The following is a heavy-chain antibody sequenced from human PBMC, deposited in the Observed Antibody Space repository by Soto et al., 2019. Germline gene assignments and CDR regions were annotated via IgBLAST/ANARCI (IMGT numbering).Heavy chain of an antibody. J-gene: IGHJ6*02. CDR1: GGSFSGYY. Sequence: QVQLQQWGAGLLKPSETLSLTCAVYGGSFSGYYWSWIRQPPGKGLEWIGEINHSGSTNYNPSLKSRVTISVDTSKNQFSLKLSSVTAADTTVYYCARDPSYSSSWLGGMDVWGRGTTVAVSS. CDR2: INHSGST. CDR3: ARDPSYSSSWLGGMDV. D-gene: IGHD6-13*01. V-gene: IGHV4-34*01.